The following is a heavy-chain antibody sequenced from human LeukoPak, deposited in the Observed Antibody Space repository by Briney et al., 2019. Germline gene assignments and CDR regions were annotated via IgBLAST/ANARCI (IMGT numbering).Heavy chain of an antibody. CDR3: AREGGNWFDP. CDR1: GGSISSYY. V-gene: IGHV4-59*01. J-gene: IGHJ5*02. D-gene: IGHD3-16*01. CDR2: IQCSGGT. Sequence: SETLSLTCTVSGGSISSYYWSWIRQPPGKGLEWIGYIQCSGGTNYNPSLKSRVTILVDTSKNQFSLKLSSVTAADTAVYYCAREGGNWFDPWGQGTLVTVSS.